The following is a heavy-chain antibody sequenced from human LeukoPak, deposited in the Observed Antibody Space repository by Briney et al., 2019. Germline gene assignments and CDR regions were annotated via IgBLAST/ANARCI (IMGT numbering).Heavy chain of an antibody. V-gene: IGHV4-34*01. D-gene: IGHD3-3*01. Sequence: PSETLSLTCAVYGGSFSGYYWSWIRQPPGKGLEWIGEINHSGSTNYNPSLKSRVTISVDTSKNQFSLKLSSVTAADTAVYYCARNPPYYDFWSGYPYFDPWGQGTLVTVSS. J-gene: IGHJ5*02. CDR1: GGSFSGYY. CDR3: ARNPPYYDFWSGYPYFDP. CDR2: INHSGST.